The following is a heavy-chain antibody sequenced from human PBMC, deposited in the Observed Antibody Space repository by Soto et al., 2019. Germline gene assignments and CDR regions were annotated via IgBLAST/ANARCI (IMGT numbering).Heavy chain of an antibody. Sequence: ASVKVSCKASGYTFTGYYMHWVRQAPGQGLEWMGWINPNSGGTNYAQKFQGRVTMTRDTSISTAYMELSRLRSDDTAVYYCARVRESEYGDFDYWGQGTLVTVSS. J-gene: IGHJ4*02. D-gene: IGHD4-17*01. CDR1: GYTFTGYY. CDR2: INPNSGGT. CDR3: ARVRESEYGDFDY. V-gene: IGHV1-2*02.